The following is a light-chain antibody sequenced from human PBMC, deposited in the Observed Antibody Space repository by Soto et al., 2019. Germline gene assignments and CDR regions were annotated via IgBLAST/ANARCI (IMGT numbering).Light chain of an antibody. CDR1: SSDVGGYNY. CDR2: DVS. CDR3: SSYTGSTTLVV. Sequence: QSALTQPASVSGSPGQSITISCTGTSSDVGGYNYVSWYQQHPGKAPKLMIYDVSNRPSGVSNRFSGSRSGNTASLTISGXXXXXXXXYXCSSYTGSTTLVVFGGGTKLTV. J-gene: IGLJ2*01. V-gene: IGLV2-14*03.